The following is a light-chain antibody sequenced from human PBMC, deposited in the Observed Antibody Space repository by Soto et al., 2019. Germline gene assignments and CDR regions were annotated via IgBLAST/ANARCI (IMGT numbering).Light chain of an antibody. CDR3: MQTLQTPYT. Sequence: DIVMTQSPLSLPVTPGEPSSISCRSSQSLLHGNGYNYLDWYLQNPGQSPQLLIYLGSTRASGVPDRCSGSGSGTDFTLKISSVEAEDVGVYYCMQTLQTPYTFGHGNKLEIK. V-gene: IGKV2-28*01. CDR1: QSLLHGNGYNY. J-gene: IGKJ2*01. CDR2: LGS.